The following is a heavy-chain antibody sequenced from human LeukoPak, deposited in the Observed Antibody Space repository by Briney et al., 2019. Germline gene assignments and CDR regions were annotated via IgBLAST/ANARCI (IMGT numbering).Heavy chain of an antibody. J-gene: IGHJ3*02. D-gene: IGHD4-17*01. CDR3: AKEYGDYDAFDI. CDR2: ISGSGGGT. V-gene: IGHV3-23*01. CDR1: GFTFSSYA. Sequence: GGSLRLSCAASGFTFSSYAMSWVRQAPGKGLEWVSAISGSGGGTYYADSVKGRFTIPRDNSKNTLYLQTNSLRAEDTAVYYCAKEYGDYDAFDIWGQGTVVIVSS.